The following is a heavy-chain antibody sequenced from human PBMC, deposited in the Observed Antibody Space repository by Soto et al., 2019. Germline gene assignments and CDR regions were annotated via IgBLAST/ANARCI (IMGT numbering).Heavy chain of an antibody. CDR1: GGTFSDYA. V-gene: IGHV1-69*01. D-gene: IGHD6-13*01. Sequence: QVQGVQSGAEVKKPGSSVKVSCKASGGTFSDYAISWVRQAPGQGLEWMGGIIPLTETPVYAQTVQGRLTISADEVTSVAYMELSTLRSDDTAVYYCAIGTRSSWSCDFWGQGTLVTVSS. CDR3: AIGTRSSWSCDF. CDR2: IIPLTETP. J-gene: IGHJ4*02.